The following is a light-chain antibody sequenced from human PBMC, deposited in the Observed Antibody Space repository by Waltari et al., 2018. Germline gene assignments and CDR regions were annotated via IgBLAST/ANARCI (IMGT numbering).Light chain of an antibody. CDR3: QTWGTGIGV. Sequence: QLVLTQSPSASASLGASVKLTCTLSSWHSTYAIAWHQQRPEKGPRYLMKVNSDGRHSKGDGIPDRFSGSSSGAERHLTISSLQSEDEADYYCQTWGTGIGVFGGGTKLTVL. V-gene: IGLV4-69*01. J-gene: IGLJ3*02. CDR2: VNSDGRH. CDR1: SWHSTYA.